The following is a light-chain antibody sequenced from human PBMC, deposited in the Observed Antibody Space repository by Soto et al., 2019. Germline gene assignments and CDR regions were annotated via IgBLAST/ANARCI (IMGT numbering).Light chain of an antibody. V-gene: IGKV3-15*01. CDR2: DAS. CDR3: QHYKTWPLS. CDR1: QGIGST. J-gene: IGKJ4*01. Sequence: IVMTQSPATLAVSPGERATLSCMASQGIGSTLAWYQQKPGQTPRLLIYDASTQATGIPARFSGIGSGTEFTLIISSLQSEDFGVYYCQHYKTWPLSFGGGTKVDIK.